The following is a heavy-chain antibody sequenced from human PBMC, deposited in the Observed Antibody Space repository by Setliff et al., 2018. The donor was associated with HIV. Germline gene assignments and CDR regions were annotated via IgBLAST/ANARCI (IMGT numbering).Heavy chain of an antibody. D-gene: IGHD3-22*01. Sequence: LSLTCTVSGGSVIRSSYYWGWIRQPPGKGLEWIGSIYYSGSTNYNPSLKSRVTMSVDTSKNQFSLKLSSVTAADTAVYYCARGGGYDRSGYYPFDYWGQGTPVTVSS. CDR2: IYYSGST. CDR3: ARGGGYDRSGYYPFDY. V-gene: IGHV4-39*07. CDR1: GGSVIRSSYY. J-gene: IGHJ4*02.